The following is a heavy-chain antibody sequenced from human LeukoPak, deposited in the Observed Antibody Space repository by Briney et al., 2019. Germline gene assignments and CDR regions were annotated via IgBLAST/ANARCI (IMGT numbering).Heavy chain of an antibody. V-gene: IGHV1-69*13. CDR1: GGTFSSYA. J-gene: IGHJ4*02. D-gene: IGHD5-18*01. CDR2: IIPIFGTA. CDR3: ARDRDWAGYSYGFYY. Sequence: ASVKVSFKASGGTFSSYAISWVRQAPGQGLEWMGGIIPIFGTANYAQKFQGRVTITADESTSTAYMELSSLRSEDTAVYYCARDRDWAGYSYGFYYWGQGTLVTVSS.